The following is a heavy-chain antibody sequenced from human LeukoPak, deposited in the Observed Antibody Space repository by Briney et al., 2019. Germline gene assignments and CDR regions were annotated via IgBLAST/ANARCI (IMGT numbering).Heavy chain of an antibody. J-gene: IGHJ3*02. D-gene: IGHD6-19*01. CDR2: ISSSSYI. CDR1: GFTFSSYS. CDR3: ARVPDSSGWYSAFDI. V-gene: IGHV3-21*01. Sequence: GGSLRLSCAASGFTFSSYSMNWVRQAPGKGLEWVSSISSSSYIYYADSVKGRFTISRDNAKNSLYLQMSSLRAEDTAVYYCARVPDSSGWYSAFDIWGQGTMVTVSS.